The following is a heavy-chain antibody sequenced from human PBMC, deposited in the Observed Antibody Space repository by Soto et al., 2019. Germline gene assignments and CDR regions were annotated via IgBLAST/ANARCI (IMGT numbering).Heavy chain of an antibody. V-gene: IGHV3-7*03. CDR3: TRDTTWKLDS. CDR1: GFTFSTYW. J-gene: IGHJ4*02. CDR2: IKQDGSDY. Sequence: EVQLVESGGGVVQPGGSLRLSCAASGFTFSTYWMTWVRQAPGKGLEWVANIKQDGSDYNHVGSVQGRFTISRDNAKNSLYLEMNSLRVEDTAVYYCTRDTTWKLDSWGQGILVTVS. D-gene: IGHD2-2*01.